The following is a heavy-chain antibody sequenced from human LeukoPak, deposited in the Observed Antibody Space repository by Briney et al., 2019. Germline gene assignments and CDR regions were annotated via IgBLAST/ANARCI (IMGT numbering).Heavy chain of an antibody. Sequence: SETLSLTCTVSGASISTYYWSWVRQPPGKGLEWIGYIYYSGNTNYNPSLKSRVTISVDTSKNQLSLRLNSVTAADTAVYYCARVQGMSGYFLIDLWGQGTLVTVSS. CDR1: GASISTYY. V-gene: IGHV4-59*01. CDR2: IYYSGNT. CDR3: ARVQGMSGYFLIDL. D-gene: IGHD3-3*01. J-gene: IGHJ5*02.